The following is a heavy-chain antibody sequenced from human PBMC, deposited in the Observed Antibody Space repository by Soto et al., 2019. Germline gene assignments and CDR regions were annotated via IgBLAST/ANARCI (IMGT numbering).Heavy chain of an antibody. D-gene: IGHD3-10*01. V-gene: IGHV3-30-3*01. CDR2: ISYDGSNK. CDR1: GFTFSSYA. J-gene: IGHJ6*02. Sequence: GGSLRLSCAASGFTFSSYAMHWVRQAPGKGLEWVAAISYDGSNKYYADSVKGRFTISRDNSKNTLYLQMNSLRAEDTAVYYCARDRSVLLWFGEPFSGMDVWGQGTTVTVSS. CDR3: ARDRSVLLWFGEPFSGMDV.